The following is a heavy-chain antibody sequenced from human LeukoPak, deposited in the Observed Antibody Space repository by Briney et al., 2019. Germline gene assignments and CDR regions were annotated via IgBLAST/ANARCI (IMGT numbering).Heavy chain of an antibody. D-gene: IGHD6-13*01. CDR2: ISGTGVST. Sequence: GGSLRLSCAASGFTFSSSAMSWVRQAPGKGLEWVSSISGTGVSTYYADSLEGRFNISRDNSKNMLYLEVNGLRVEDTAIYFCAKCSSWYTFDYWGQGSLVIVSS. J-gene: IGHJ4*02. V-gene: IGHV3-23*01. CDR3: AKCSSWYTFDY. CDR1: GFTFSSSA.